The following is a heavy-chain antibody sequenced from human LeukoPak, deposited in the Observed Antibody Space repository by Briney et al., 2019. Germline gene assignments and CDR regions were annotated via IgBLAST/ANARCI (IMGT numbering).Heavy chain of an antibody. Sequence: GESLKISCKGSGYSFTTYWIAWVRQTPGKGLEWMVIIYPGDSDTRYSPSFQGQATISADKSMRVAYLQWTSLKASDTGKYYSAWSVSGATFDYWGQGTLVTVSS. CDR2: IYPGDSDT. J-gene: IGHJ4*02. V-gene: IGHV5-51*01. CDR3: AWSVSGATFDY. CDR1: GYSFTTYW. D-gene: IGHD6-19*01.